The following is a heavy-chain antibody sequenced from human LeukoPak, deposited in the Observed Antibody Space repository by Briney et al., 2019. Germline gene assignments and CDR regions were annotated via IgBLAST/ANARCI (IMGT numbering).Heavy chain of an antibody. J-gene: IGHJ3*02. CDR2: SSSSSSYI. V-gene: IGHV3-21*01. CDR1: GFTFSSYS. D-gene: IGHD3-22*01. CDR3: ARDRSMIVDSYAFDI. Sequence: GGSLRLSCAASGFTFSSYSMNWVRQAPGKGLEWVSSSSSSSSYIYYADSVKGRFTISRDNAKNSLYLQMNSLRAEDTAVYYCARDRSMIVDSYAFDIWGQGTMVTVSS.